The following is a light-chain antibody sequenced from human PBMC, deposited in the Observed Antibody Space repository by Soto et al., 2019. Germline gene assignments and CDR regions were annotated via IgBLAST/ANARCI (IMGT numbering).Light chain of an antibody. V-gene: IGKV1-5*01. CDR2: DAS. Sequence: DIQMTQSPSTLSASVGDRVTITCRASQSISSWLAWYQQKPGKAPKLLIYDASSLESGVPSRFSGSGSGTEFTLTISSLQPDDFATYYCQQYTSYLLTFGGGSKVDSK. CDR1: QSISSW. J-gene: IGKJ4*01. CDR3: QQYTSYLLT.